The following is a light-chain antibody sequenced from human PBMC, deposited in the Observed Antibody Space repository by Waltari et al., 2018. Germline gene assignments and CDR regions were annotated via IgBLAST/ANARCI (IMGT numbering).Light chain of an antibody. CDR2: DVS. CDR1: SSDVGSYNY. V-gene: IGLV2-14*03. J-gene: IGLJ1*01. Sequence: QSALTQPASVSGSPGQSLTISCTGTSSDVGSYNYVSWYQQHPGKAPRLLIYDVSYRPPGISDRFSGSKSGNVASLTISGLQAEDEADYYCSSFTGTSTLFGTGTEVTVL. CDR3: SSFTGTSTL.